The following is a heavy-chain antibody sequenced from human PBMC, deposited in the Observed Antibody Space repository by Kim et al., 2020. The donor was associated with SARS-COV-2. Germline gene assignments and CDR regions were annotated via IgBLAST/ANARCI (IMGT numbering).Heavy chain of an antibody. V-gene: IGHV3-15*01. CDR3: VTYFFDSGRLYGFSGS. D-gene: IGHD3-22*01. CDR1: GFTVGNAW. J-gene: IGHJ4*02. Sequence: GGSLRLSCAVSGFTVGNAWMSWVRQAPGRGLEWVGRIRNKADGGATEFAAPVKGRFTISRDDSKDTLYLQMNSLKSEDTAIYYCVTYFFDSGRLYGFSGSRGQGTQVTVSS. CDR2: IRNKADGGAT.